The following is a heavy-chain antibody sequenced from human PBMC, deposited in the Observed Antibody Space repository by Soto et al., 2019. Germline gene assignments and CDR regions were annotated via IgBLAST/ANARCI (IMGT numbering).Heavy chain of an antibody. V-gene: IGHV1-2*02. Sequence: GASVKVSCKASGYTFTGYYIHWVRQAPGQGLEWMGWINPNSGGTNYAQKFQGRGTMTRDTSISTAYRELSRLRSDDTAVYYCAVPRGVAVAGKVPEDAFDIWG. J-gene: IGHJ3*02. CDR2: INPNSGGT. CDR1: GYTFTGYY. CDR3: AVPRGVAVAGKVPEDAFDI. D-gene: IGHD6-19*01.